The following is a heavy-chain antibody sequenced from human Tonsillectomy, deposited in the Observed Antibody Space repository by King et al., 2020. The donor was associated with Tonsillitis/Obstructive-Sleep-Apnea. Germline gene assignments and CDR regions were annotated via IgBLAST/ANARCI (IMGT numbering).Heavy chain of an antibody. V-gene: IGHV3-15*01. CDR3: TTDGLDY. Sequence: QLVQSGGGLVKPGGSLRLSCAASGFTFNNAWMSWVRQAPGKGLEWVSRIKSKTDGGTTDYAAPVKGRFIISRDDSKNTLYLQINSLKTEDTALYYCTTDGLDYWGQGTLVTVSS. J-gene: IGHJ4*02. CDR2: IKSKTDGGTT. CDR1: GFTFNNAW.